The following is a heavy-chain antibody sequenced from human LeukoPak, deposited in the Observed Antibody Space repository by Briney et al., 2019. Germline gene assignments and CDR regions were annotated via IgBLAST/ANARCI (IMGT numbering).Heavy chain of an antibody. CDR3: ARDSATILFDY. J-gene: IGHJ4*02. V-gene: IGHV7-4-1*02. CDR2: ISTNTGNP. D-gene: IGHD5-12*01. CDR1: GYTFTSYY. Sequence: ASVKVSCTASGYTFTSYYMHCVRQAPGQGLEWMGWISTNTGNPTYAQGFTGRFVFSLDTSVSTAFLQISSLKPEDTAVYYCARDSATILFDYWGQGTLVTVSS.